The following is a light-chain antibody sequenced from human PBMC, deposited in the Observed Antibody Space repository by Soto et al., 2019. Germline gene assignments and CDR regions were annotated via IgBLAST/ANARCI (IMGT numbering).Light chain of an antibody. CDR1: QSVLYSSNNRNY. CDR2: WAS. V-gene: IGKV4-1*01. J-gene: IGKJ1*01. Sequence: DIVMTQSPDSLAVSLGERAAINCKSSQSVLYSSNNRNYLAWYQQKPGQPPKLLIYWASTRESGVPDRFSGSGSGTDFTLSSSSLQAEDVAVYYCQQYYSTKTFGQGTKVAIK. CDR3: QQYYSTKT.